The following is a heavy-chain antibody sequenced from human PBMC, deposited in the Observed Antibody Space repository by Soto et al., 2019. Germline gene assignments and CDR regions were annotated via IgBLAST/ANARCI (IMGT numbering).Heavy chain of an antibody. CDR1: GYTFTGYY. J-gene: IGHJ3*02. CDR2: INPNSGGT. D-gene: IGHD2-21*02. Sequence: ASVKVSCKASGYTFTGYYMHWVRQAPGQGLEWMGWINPNSGGTNYAQKFQGWVTMTRDTSISTAYMELSRLRSDDTAVYYCASRGSTGDYDAFDILGQGTMVTVSS. V-gene: IGHV1-2*04. CDR3: ASRGSTGDYDAFDI.